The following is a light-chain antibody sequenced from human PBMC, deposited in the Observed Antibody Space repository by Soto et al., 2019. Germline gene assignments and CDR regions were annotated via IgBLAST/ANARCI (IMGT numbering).Light chain of an antibody. J-gene: IGLJ3*02. CDR1: SFNIGGNY. Sequence: QSVLTQPPSASGTPGQRVTISCSGSSFNIGGNYVYWYQQLPGTAPELLIYRNNQRPSGVPDRFSGSKSGTSASLAISGLPSEDEADYYCATWDDSLSVVVFGGGTKLTVL. CDR2: RNN. V-gene: IGLV1-47*01. CDR3: ATWDDSLSVVV.